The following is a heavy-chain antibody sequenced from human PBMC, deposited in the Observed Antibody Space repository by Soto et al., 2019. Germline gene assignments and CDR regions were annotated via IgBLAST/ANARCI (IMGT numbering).Heavy chain of an antibody. D-gene: IGHD4-17*01. CDR1: GFTFSDYA. Sequence: GGSLRLSCAASGFTFSDYAMSWVRQAPGKGLEWVSSITGSGGGTYSADSVKGRFTISRDNSKDTLFLQMISLGADDTAIYYCAKGTRVTWDHWGQGTLITVSS. CDR2: ITGSGGGT. V-gene: IGHV3-23*01. J-gene: IGHJ4*02. CDR3: AKGTRVTWDH.